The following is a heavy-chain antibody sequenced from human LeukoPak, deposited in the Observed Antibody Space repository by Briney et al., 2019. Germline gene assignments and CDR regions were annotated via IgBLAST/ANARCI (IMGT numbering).Heavy chain of an antibody. CDR1: GYTFTGYY. CDR3: ARGSTSGNVLLRYFDWLPQADYYYYGIDV. Sequence: ASVKVSCKASGYTFTGYYMHWVRQAPGQGLEWMGWINPNSGGTNYAQKFQGRVTMTRDTSISTAYMELSKLRSDDTAVYYCARGSTSGNVLLRYFDWLPQADYYYYGIDVWGQGTTVTVSS. J-gene: IGHJ6*02. V-gene: IGHV1-2*02. D-gene: IGHD3-9*01. CDR2: INPNSGGT.